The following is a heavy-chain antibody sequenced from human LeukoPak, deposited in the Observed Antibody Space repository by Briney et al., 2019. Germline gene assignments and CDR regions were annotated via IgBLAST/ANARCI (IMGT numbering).Heavy chain of an antibody. CDR2: ISGSGGST. CDR3: AKESLLWPEEYFDY. D-gene: IGHD3-10*01. J-gene: IGHJ4*02. Sequence: GVSLRLSCAASGFTFSCYAMSWVRQAPGKGLEWVSAISGSGGSTYYADSVKGRFTISRDNSKNTLYLQMNSLRAEDTAVYYCAKESLLWPEEYFDYWGQGTLVAVSS. CDR1: GFTFSCYA. V-gene: IGHV3-23*01.